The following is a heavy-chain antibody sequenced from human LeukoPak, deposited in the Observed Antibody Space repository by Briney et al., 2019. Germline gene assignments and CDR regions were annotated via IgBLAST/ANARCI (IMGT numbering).Heavy chain of an antibody. CDR2: ISGSGGST. J-gene: IGHJ4*02. D-gene: IGHD6-13*01. CDR1: GFTFSTYA. V-gene: IGHV3-23*01. Sequence: GGSLRLSCAASGFTFSTYAMSWVRQAPGKGLEWVSVISGSGGSTYYADSVKGRFTISRDNSKNTLYLQMNSLRAEDTAVYYCAKVTGIAAAGRVDYWGQGTLVTVSS. CDR3: AKVTGIAAAGRVDY.